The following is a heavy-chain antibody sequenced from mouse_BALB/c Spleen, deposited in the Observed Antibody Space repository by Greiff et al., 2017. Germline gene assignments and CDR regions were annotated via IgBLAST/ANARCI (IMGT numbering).Heavy chain of an antibody. Sequence: EVQLQESGGGLVQPGGSRKLSCAASGFTFSSFGMHWVRQAPEKGLEWVAYISSGSSTIYYADTVKGRFTISRDNPKNTLFLQMTSLRSEDTAMYYCARGYHAMDYWGQGTSVTVSA. V-gene: IGHV5-17*02. CDR3: ARGYHAMDY. J-gene: IGHJ4*01. D-gene: IGHD3-1*01. CDR1: GFTFSSFG. CDR2: ISSGSSTI.